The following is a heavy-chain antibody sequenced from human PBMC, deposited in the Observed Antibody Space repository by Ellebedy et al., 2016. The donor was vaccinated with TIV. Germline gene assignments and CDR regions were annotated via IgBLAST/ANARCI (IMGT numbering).Heavy chain of an antibody. V-gene: IGHV1-45*02. CDR3: ATQGTTVTTGTAFDI. CDR2: ITPFNGNT. D-gene: IGHD4-17*01. CDR1: GYTFTYRY. J-gene: IGHJ3*02. Sequence: AASVKVSCKASGYTFTYRYLHWVRQAPGQALEWMGWITPFNGNTNYAQKFQDRVTITRDRSMSTAYMELSSLRSEDTAMYYCATQGTTVTTGTAFDIWGQGTMVTVSS.